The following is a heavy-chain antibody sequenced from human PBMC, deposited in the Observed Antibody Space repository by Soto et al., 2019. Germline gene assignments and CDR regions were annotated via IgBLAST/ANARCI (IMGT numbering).Heavy chain of an antibody. J-gene: IGHJ3*01. Sequence: EVLLLESGGSVVQPGGSLRLSCAVSGFTFRNYGMSWVRQAPGKGLEWVSSISNTGGVTYYADSVKGRFTISRDNSKNVLNLQMNSLRADDSAVYYCAKDLMIVDPLGFDFWGQGTVVTVSS. V-gene: IGHV3-23*01. CDR3: AKDLMIVDPLGFDF. CDR2: ISNTGGVT. CDR1: GFTFRNYG. D-gene: IGHD3-22*01.